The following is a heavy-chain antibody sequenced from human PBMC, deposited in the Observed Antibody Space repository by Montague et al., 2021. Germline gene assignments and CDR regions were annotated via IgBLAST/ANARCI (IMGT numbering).Heavy chain of an antibody. V-gene: IGHV4-34*01. CDR3: ARGPHVQGGPRYLEWLYRQAGPFDI. CDR2: IKNNGTT. CDR1: GGGGKGEE. Sequence: SETLSLTCAVYGGGGKGEEGRGRREKKGKGMERNGEIKNNGTTNSNSSLGSRITMSIDTSKNQFSLKLTSVTAADTAVYFCARGPHVQGGPRYLEWLYRQAGPFDIWSQGTMVIVS. D-gene: IGHD3-9*01. J-gene: IGHJ3*02.